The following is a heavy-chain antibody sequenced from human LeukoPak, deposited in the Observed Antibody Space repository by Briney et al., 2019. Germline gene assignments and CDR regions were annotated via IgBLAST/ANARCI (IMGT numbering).Heavy chain of an antibody. CDR1: GYTFTSYD. CDR3: ARYQWNSGYDGSFDAFDI. CDR2: MNLNSGNT. Sequence: GASVKVSCKASGYTFTSYDINWVRQATGQGLEWMGWMNLNSGNTGYAQKFQGRVTMTRNTSISTAYMELSSLRSEDTAVYYCARYQWNSGYDGSFDAFDIWGQGTMVTVSS. J-gene: IGHJ3*02. V-gene: IGHV1-8*01. D-gene: IGHD5-12*01.